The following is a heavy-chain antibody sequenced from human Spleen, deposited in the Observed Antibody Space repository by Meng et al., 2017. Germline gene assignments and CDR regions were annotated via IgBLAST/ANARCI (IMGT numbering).Heavy chain of an antibody. CDR3: ARDEDISAAGYLLGDF. Sequence: QCGPWVHMAVASWKASWKASGHASAAYWKQWVLQAPGQGLEWMGRIAPKSDNTHYAQKFQGRVPMSRDTSISTAYMELSGLRSDDTAVYYCARDEDISAAGYLLGDFWGQGTLVTVSS. V-gene: IGHV1-2*06. CDR1: GHASAAYW. CDR2: IAPKSDNT. J-gene: IGHJ4*02. D-gene: IGHD6-13*01.